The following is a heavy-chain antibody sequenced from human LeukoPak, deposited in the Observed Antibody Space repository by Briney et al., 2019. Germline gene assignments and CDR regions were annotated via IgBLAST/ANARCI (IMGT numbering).Heavy chain of an antibody. CDR2: IYYSGST. D-gene: IGHD5-12*01. J-gene: IGHJ3*02. CDR3: ARSPIVAQLSAFDI. Sequence: HPSETLSLTCTVSGGSISSSSYYWGWIRQPPGKGLEWIGSIYYSGSTYYNPSLKSRVTISVDTSKNQFSLKLSSVTAADTAVYYCARSPIVAQLSAFDIWGQGTMVTVSS. V-gene: IGHV4-39*01. CDR1: GGSISSSSYY.